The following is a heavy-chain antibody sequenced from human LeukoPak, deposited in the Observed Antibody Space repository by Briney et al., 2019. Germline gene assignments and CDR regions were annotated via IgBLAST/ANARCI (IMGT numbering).Heavy chain of an antibody. Sequence: SGTLSLTCGVSGGSITNTNYWTWVRQPPGKGLEWIGEVNLQGSTNYNPSLMGRVAVSVDKSENHISLQLTSVTAADTAVYYCAREGGPYRPLDYSGQGTLVTVSS. CDR1: GGSITNTNY. CDR2: VNLQGST. CDR3: AREGGPYRPLDY. J-gene: IGHJ4*02. V-gene: IGHV4-4*02.